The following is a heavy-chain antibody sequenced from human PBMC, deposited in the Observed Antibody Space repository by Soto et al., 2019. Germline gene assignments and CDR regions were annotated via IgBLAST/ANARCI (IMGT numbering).Heavy chain of an antibody. CDR1: GGSISSYY. V-gene: IGHV4-59*01. Sequence: QVQLQESGPGLVKPSETLSLTCTVSGGSISSYYWSWIRQPPGKGLEWIGYIYYSGSTNYNTSLKSRVTISVDTSKHQFSLKLSSVTAADTAVYYCARAPTSVGLMHPRTFDYCGQGTLVTVSS. D-gene: IGHD2-8*01. J-gene: IGHJ4*02. CDR3: ARAPTSVGLMHPRTFDY. CDR2: IYYSGST.